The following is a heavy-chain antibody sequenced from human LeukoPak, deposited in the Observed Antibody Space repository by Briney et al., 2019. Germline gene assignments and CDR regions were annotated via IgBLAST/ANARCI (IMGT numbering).Heavy chain of an antibody. V-gene: IGHV3-48*03. CDR3: AKARGVLWFGESYYFDY. D-gene: IGHD3-10*01. CDR1: RFTFSIYE. CDR2: ISSSGSTI. Sequence: GGSLRLSCAASRFTFSIYEMNWVRQAPGKGLEWVSYISSSGSTIYYADSVKGRFTISRDNAKNSLYLQMNSLRAEDTALYYCAKARGVLWFGESYYFDYWGQGTLVTVSS. J-gene: IGHJ4*02.